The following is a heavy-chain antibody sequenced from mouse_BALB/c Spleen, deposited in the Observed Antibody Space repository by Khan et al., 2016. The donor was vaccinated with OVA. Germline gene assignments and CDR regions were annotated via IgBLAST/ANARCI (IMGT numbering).Heavy chain of an antibody. V-gene: IGHV5-6*01. CDR1: GFTFSTYG. CDR2: VSTGGGYT. J-gene: IGHJ3*01. D-gene: IGHD1-1*01. CDR3: TRLAYYYDSEGFAY. Sequence: EVELVESGGDLVKPGGSLKLSCAASGFTFSTYGMSWVRQTPDKRLEWVATVSTGGGYTYYPDSVKGRFTISRDNAKHTLYLQMRGLKSEDTAMFYCTRLAYYYDSEGFAYWGQGTLVTVSA.